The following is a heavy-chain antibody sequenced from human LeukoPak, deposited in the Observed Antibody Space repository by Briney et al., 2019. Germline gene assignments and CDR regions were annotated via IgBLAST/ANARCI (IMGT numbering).Heavy chain of an antibody. CDR2: IHHSGSTY. D-gene: IGHD6-13*01. CDR3: VRDRSRPNPFFDS. V-gene: IGHV4-30-4*01. J-gene: IGHJ4*02. CDR1: GGSISSGDYY. Sequence: SQTLSLTCTVSGGSISSGDYYWSWIRQPPGKGLKWIGYIHHSGSTYYYNPSLKSRVTMSVDTSKNQFSLKLSSVGAADTAVYYCVRDRSRPNPFFDSWGQGTLVTVSS.